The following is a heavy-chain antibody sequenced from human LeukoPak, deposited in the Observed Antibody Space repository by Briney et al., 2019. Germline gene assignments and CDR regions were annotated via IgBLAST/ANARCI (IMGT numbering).Heavy chain of an antibody. J-gene: IGHJ5*02. CDR1: GGSIDRGDYY. Sequence: SETLSLTCTVSGGSIDRGDYYWGWVRQPPGKGLECIASIHYTGRTYYDPSLKIRVTLSVDTSKNQFSLNLYSVTAADTAIYYCARHPIERSLGGVPDWFDPWGQGTLVTVSS. D-gene: IGHD3-3*01. CDR2: IHYTGRT. CDR3: ARHPIERSLGGVPDWFDP. V-gene: IGHV4-39*07.